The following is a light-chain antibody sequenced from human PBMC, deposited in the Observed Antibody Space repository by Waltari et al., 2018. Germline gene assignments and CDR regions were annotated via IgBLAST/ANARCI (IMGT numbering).Light chain of an antibody. CDR1: QRVTSSS. CDR3: HQYGSSPRT. CDR2: DAS. Sequence: ELVLTQSPGTLSLSPGERATLSCGASQRVTSSSLAWYQQKPGQAPRLLMYDASNRAAGIPDRFSGSGSGTDFTLIISRLEPEDFAVYYCHQYGSSPRTFGQGTKVEIK. J-gene: IGKJ1*01. V-gene: IGKV3-20*01.